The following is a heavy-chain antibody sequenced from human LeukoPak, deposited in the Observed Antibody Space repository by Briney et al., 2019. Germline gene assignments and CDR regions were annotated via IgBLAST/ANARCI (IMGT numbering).Heavy chain of an antibody. CDR2: ISAYNGNT. Sequence: GASVKVSCKASGYTFTSYGISWVRQAPGQGLEWMGWISAYNGNTNYAQKLQGRVTMTTDTSTSTAYMELRSLRSDDTAVYYCAGLPNQWLAHAFDIWGQGTMVTVSS. J-gene: IGHJ3*02. CDR3: AGLPNQWLAHAFDI. D-gene: IGHD6-19*01. CDR1: GYTFTSYG. V-gene: IGHV1-18*01.